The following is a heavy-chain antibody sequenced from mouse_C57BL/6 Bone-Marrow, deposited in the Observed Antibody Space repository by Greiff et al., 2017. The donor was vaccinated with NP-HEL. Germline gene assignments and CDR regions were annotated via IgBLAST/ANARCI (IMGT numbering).Heavy chain of an antibody. CDR3: ARYYGSSYGYFDV. D-gene: IGHD1-1*01. V-gene: IGHV3-8*01. Sequence: VQLQQSGPGLAKPSQTLSLTCSVTGYSITSDYWNWIRKFPGNKLEYMGYISYSGSTYYNPSLKSRISITRDTSKNQYYLQLNSVTTEDTATYYGARYYGSSYGYFDVWGTGTTVTVSS. CDR1: GYSITSDY. CDR2: ISYSGST. J-gene: IGHJ1*03.